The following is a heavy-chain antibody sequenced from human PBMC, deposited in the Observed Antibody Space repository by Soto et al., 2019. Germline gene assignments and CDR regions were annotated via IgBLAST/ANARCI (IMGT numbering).Heavy chain of an antibody. D-gene: IGHD6-19*01. CDR2: IFPGDSNT. CDR3: ARMYNNGWYYFAY. Sequence: GESLKISCKGSGYSFTDYWIGWVRQMPGKGLEWMGIIFPGDSNTKYSPSFQGQVTISADKSISTAYLQWSSLKASDTAMYYCARMYNNGWYYFAYWGQGTLVTVSS. J-gene: IGHJ4*02. CDR1: GYSFTDYW. V-gene: IGHV5-51*01.